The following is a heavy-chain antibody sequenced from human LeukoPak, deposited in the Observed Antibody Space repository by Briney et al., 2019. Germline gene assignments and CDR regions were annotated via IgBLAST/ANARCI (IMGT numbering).Heavy chain of an antibody. J-gene: IGHJ4*02. Sequence: GESLKISCKGSGYGFTSYWSGWVRQMPGKGLEWMGIIYPGDSDTRYRPSFQGQVTISADKSISTAYLQWSSLKASDNAMYYCARLTSSYYYDSSGYLGYWGQGTLVTVSS. CDR2: IYPGDSDT. D-gene: IGHD3-22*01. V-gene: IGHV5-51*01. CDR3: ARLTSSYYYDSSGYLGY. CDR1: GYGFTSYW.